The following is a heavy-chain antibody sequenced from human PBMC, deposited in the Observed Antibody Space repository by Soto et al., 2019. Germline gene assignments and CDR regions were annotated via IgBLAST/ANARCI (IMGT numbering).Heavy chain of an antibody. CDR1: GFTFSSYA. V-gene: IGHV3-30-3*01. CDR3: ARDATTDAFDI. J-gene: IGHJ3*02. Sequence: GVSLRLSCAASGFTFSSYAMHWVRQAPGKGLEWVAVISYDGSNKYYADSVKGRFTISRDNSKNTLYLQMNSLRAEDTAVYYCARDATTDAFDIWGQGTMVTVS. CDR2: ISYDGSNK. D-gene: IGHD1-26*01.